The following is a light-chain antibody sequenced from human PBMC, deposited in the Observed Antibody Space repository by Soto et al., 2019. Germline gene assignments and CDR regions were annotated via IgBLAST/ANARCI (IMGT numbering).Light chain of an antibody. V-gene: IGLV2-8*01. CDR1: SSDVGGYNY. J-gene: IGLJ1*01. CDR2: EVS. CDR3: SSCAGSNKV. Sequence: QSVLTQPPSASGSPGQSVTISCTGNSSDVGGYNYVSWYQQHPGKAPKLMIYEVSKRPSGVPDRFSGSKSGNTASLTVSGLQAEDEADYYCSSCAGSNKVFGTGTKVTVL.